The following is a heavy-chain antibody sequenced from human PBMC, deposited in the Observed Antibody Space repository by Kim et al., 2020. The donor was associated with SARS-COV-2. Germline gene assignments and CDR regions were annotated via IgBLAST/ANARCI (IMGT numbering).Heavy chain of an antibody. CDR3: STACAGSAGPDT. D-gene: IGHD3-10*01. Sequence: GGSLRLSCAASGFTFSSSAMHWVRQAPGTGLEWVAGIWYDGSTKYYAAAVRGRFTICGDNSKNTLYLTMNRRSAEEPAVSSCSTACAGSAGPDTWGTGT. CDR2: IWYDGSTK. CDR1: GFTFSSSA. J-gene: IGHJ4*02. V-gene: IGHV3-33*01.